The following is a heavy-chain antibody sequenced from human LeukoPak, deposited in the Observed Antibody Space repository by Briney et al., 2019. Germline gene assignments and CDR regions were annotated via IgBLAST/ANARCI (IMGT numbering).Heavy chain of an antibody. Sequence: SQTLSLTCAISGDSVSRNSATWNWIRQSPARGLEWLGRTYYRSKCYNDYAVSVKSRITISPDTSKNQFSLQLNSVTPEDTAVYYCARAVLWFGDLDYYYYMDVWGKGTTVTVSS. J-gene: IGHJ6*03. CDR3: ARAVLWFGDLDYYYYMDV. D-gene: IGHD3-10*01. CDR2: TYYRSKCYN. V-gene: IGHV6-1*01. CDR1: GDSVSRNSAT.